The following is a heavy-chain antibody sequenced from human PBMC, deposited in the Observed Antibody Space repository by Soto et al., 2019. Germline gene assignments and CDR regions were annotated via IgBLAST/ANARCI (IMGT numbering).Heavy chain of an antibody. D-gene: IGHD2-21*02. J-gene: IGHJ4*02. V-gene: IGHV3-48*03. CDR2: INYNGSNI. CDR3: ASEALCGADCYFFEY. CDR1: GFTFSNSE. Sequence: DVQLVESGGGLVGPGGSLRLTCAASGFTFSNSEMFWVRQAPGKGLEWVSKINYNGSNIYYSKSVKGRFTITRDNAKNSLSLQMNSLTDEDTAIYYCASEALCGADCYFFEYWGPGTLVTVSS.